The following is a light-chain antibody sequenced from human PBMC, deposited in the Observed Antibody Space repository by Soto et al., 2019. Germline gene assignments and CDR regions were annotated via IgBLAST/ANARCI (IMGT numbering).Light chain of an antibody. CDR1: SSDVGGYNY. CDR2: AVT. J-gene: IGLJ1*01. CDR3: CSYTGSSTL. Sequence: QSALTQPASVSGSPGQSITISCTGTSSDVGGYNYVSWYQQHPGKAPKLMIYAVTDRPSGVSSRFSGSKSGNTASLTISGLQAEDEADYYCCSYTGSSTLFGTGTKVTVL. V-gene: IGLV2-14*01.